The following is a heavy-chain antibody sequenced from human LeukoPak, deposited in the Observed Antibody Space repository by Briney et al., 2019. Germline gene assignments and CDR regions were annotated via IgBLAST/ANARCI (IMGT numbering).Heavy chain of an antibody. CDR2: ISGSGGSR. Sequence: PGGSLRLSCAASVFTFSSCAMSWVRQAPGEGLEWVSAISGSGGSRYYADSVKGRFTISRDNSKNTLYLQMNSLRAEDTAVYYCAKRESAIDYWGQGTLVTVSS. J-gene: IGHJ4*02. V-gene: IGHV3-23*01. CDR1: VFTFSSCA. CDR3: AKRESAIDY. D-gene: IGHD3-10*01.